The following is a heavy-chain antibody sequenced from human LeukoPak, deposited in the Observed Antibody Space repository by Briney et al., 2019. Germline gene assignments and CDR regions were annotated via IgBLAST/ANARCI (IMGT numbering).Heavy chain of an antibody. J-gene: IGHJ6*03. D-gene: IGHD6-6*01. Sequence: GGSLRLSRAASGFSFDDLGMTWVRQVPGKGLEWVAGINWNGASTGYADSVRGRFTISRDNAKNPLYLQMNSLRAEDTALYYCARAVCPTIKFCDSSYFMDVWGKGTTVNVS. CDR3: ARAVCPTIKFCDSSYFMDV. CDR2: INWNGAST. CDR1: GFSFDDLG. V-gene: IGHV3-20*04.